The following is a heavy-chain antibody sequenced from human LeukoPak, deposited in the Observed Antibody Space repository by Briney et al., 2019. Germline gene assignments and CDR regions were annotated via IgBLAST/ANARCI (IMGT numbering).Heavy chain of an antibody. J-gene: IGHJ4*02. CDR1: GGSFSGYY. V-gene: IGHV4-34*01. Sequence: SETLSLTCAVYGGSFSGYYWSWIRQPPGKGLEWIGEINHSGSTNYNPSLKSRVTISVDTSKNQFSLKLSSLTAADTAVYYCARDRAAGLDYWGQGTLVTVSS. CDR2: INHSGST. CDR3: ARDRAAGLDY. D-gene: IGHD6-13*01.